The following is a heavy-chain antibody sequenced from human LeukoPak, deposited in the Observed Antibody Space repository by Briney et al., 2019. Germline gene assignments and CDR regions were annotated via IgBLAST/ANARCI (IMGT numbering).Heavy chain of an antibody. CDR3: ARAGAIFDY. CDR1: GGSFSGYY. V-gene: IGHV4-34*01. Sequence: PSETLSLTCAVYGGSFSGYYWSWIRQPPGKGLEWIGEINHSGSTNYNPSLKSRVTISVDTSKNQFSLKLSSVTAADTAVYYCARAGAIFDYWGQGTLVIVSS. D-gene: IGHD1-26*01. J-gene: IGHJ4*02. CDR2: INHSGST.